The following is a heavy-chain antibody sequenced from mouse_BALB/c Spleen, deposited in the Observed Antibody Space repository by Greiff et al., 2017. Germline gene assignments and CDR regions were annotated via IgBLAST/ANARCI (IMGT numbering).Heavy chain of an antibody. V-gene: IGHV1S81*02. Sequence: QVQLQQPGAELVKPGASVKLSCKASGYTFTSYWMHWVKQRPGQGLEWIVEINPSNGRTNYNEKFKSKATLTVDKSSSTAYMQLSSLTSEDSAVYYCARRYGTTSAWFAYWGQGTLVTVSA. D-gene: IGHD2-14*01. CDR3: ARRYGTTSAWFAY. CDR2: INPSNGRT. CDR1: GYTFTSYW. J-gene: IGHJ3*01.